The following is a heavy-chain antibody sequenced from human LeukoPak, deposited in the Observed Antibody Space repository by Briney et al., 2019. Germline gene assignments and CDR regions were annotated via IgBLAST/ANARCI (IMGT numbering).Heavy chain of an antibody. CDR3: ARESITMVRGVKNWYFDL. CDR2: IYHSGST. J-gene: IGHJ2*01. D-gene: IGHD3-10*01. Sequence: PSETLSLTCAVSGGSISSGGYSWSWIRQPPGKGLEWIGYIYHSGSTYYNPSLKSRVTISVDRSKNQFSLKLSSVTAADTAVYYCARESITMVRGVKNWYFDLWGRGTLVTVSS. CDR1: GGSISSGGYS. V-gene: IGHV4-30-2*01.